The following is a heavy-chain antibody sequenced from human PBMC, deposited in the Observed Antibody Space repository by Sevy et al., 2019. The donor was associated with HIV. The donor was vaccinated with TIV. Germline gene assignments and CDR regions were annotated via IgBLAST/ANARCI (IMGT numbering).Heavy chain of an antibody. D-gene: IGHD3-10*01. CDR2: ISSSSSYI. V-gene: IGHV3-21*01. CDR1: GFTFSSYS. J-gene: IGHJ6*02. CDR3: ARDKYYYGSGSSTYYYYYGMDV. Sequence: GGSLRLSCAASGFTFSSYSMNWVRQAPGKGLEWVSSISSSSSYIYYSDPVKGRFTISRDNAKNSLYLQMNSLRAEDTAVYYCARDKYYYGSGSSTYYYYYGMDVWGQGTTVTVSS.